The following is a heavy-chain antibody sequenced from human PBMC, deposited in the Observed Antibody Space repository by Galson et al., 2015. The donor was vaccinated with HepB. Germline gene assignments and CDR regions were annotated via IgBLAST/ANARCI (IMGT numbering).Heavy chain of an antibody. CDR2: IIPIFGTA. V-gene: IGHV1-69*13. CDR3: ARRGEWLPHGPDGAFDI. CDR1: GGTFSRYA. D-gene: IGHD5-24*01. J-gene: IGHJ3*02. Sequence: SVKVSCKASGGTFSRYAISWVRQAPGQGLEWMGGIIPIFGTANYAQKFQGRVTITADESTSTAYMELSSLRSEDTAVYYCARRGEWLPHGPDGAFDIWGQGTMVTVSS.